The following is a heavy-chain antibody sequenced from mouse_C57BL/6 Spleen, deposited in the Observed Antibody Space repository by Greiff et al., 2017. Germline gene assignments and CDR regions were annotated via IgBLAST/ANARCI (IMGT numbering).Heavy chain of an antibody. CDR2: IYPGDGDT. J-gene: IGHJ4*01. CDR1: GYAFSSYW. Sequence: VQLQQPGAELVKPGASVKISCKASGYAFSSYWMNWVKQRPGKGLEWIGQIYPGDGDTNYNGKFKGKATLTADKSSSTAYMQLSSLTSEDSAVYFCARSGSNSYAMDYWGQGTSVTVSS. CDR3: ARSGSNSYAMDY. V-gene: IGHV1-80*01. D-gene: IGHD2-5*01.